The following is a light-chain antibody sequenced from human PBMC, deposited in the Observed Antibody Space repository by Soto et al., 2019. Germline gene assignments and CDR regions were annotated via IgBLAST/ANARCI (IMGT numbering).Light chain of an antibody. Sequence: EIVMTQSPATLSVSPGERATLSCRASQSVSSNLAWYQQKPGQAPRLLIYGASTRATGIPARFSGSGSGTEFTLTISSLQSDDFATYYCQQYKGYSTWTFGQGTKVDIK. V-gene: IGKV3-15*01. CDR3: QQYKGYSTWT. CDR2: GAS. CDR1: QSVSSN. J-gene: IGKJ1*01.